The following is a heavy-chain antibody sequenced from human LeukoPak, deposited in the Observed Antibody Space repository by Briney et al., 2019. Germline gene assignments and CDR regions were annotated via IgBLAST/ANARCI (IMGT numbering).Heavy chain of an antibody. CDR3: ARDPQAVSINTYA. Sequence: PGGSLRLSCAASGFTVGNNYMNWVRQAPGKGLEWVSLIFSHGETSYADSVKGRFTISRDNSKTTLYLQMNGLRVEDTAVYYCARDPQAVSINTYAWGQGTLVTVSS. V-gene: IGHV3-66*01. CDR2: IFSHGET. D-gene: IGHD2-8*01. J-gene: IGHJ4*02. CDR1: GFTVGNNY.